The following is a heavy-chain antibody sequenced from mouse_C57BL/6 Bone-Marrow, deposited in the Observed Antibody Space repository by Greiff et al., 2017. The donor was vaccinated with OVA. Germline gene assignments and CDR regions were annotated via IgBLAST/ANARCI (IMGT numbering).Heavy chain of an antibody. Sequence: EVKLMESGGDLVKPGGSLKLSCAASGFTFSSYGMSWVRQTPDKRLEWVATISSGGSYTYYPDSVKGRFTIARDNAKNTLYLQMSSLKSEDTAMYYCARDWDGNPHAMDYWGQGTSVTVSS. CDR2: ISSGGSYT. J-gene: IGHJ4*01. V-gene: IGHV5-6*01. D-gene: IGHD2-1*01. CDR3: ARDWDGNPHAMDY. CDR1: GFTFSSYG.